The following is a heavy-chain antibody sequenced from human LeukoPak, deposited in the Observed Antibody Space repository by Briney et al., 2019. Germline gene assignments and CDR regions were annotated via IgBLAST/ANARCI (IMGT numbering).Heavy chain of an antibody. CDR3: AKDGGELPHEDYYYGMDV. CDR1: GFTFDDYA. Sequence: GGSLRLSCAASGFTFDDYAMPWVRQAPGKGLEWVSGISWNSGSIGYADSVKGRFTISRDNAENSLYLQMNSLRAEDTALYYCAKDGGELPHEDYYYGMDVWGQGTTVTVSS. D-gene: IGHD1-26*01. V-gene: IGHV3-9*01. CDR2: ISWNSGSI. J-gene: IGHJ6*02.